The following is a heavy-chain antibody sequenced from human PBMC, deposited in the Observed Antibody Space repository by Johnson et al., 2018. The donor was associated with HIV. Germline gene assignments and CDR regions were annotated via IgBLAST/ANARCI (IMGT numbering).Heavy chain of an antibody. Sequence: VQLVESGGGVVQPGRSLRLSCAASGFTFGDYGMSWVRQAPGKGLEWVSVIYWNGGSTDYADSVTGRFTISRDNTKNSLYLQMNSLRAGDTAVYYCSRPDSSAAGAHDAFDIWGQGTMVTVSS. CDR1: GFTFGDYG. V-gene: IGHV3-20*04. CDR2: IYWNGGST. D-gene: IGHD3-22*01. J-gene: IGHJ3*02. CDR3: SRPDSSAAGAHDAFDI.